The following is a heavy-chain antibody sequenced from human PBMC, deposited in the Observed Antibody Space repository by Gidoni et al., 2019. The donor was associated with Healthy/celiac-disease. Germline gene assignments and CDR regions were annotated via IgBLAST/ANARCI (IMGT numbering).Heavy chain of an antibody. CDR2: ISYDGSNK. CDR1: GFTFSSYG. Sequence: QVQLVESGGGVVQPGRSLRLSCAASGFTFSSYGMHWVRQAPGKGLEWVAVISYDGSNKYYADSVKGRFTISRDNSKNTLYLQMNSLRAEDTAVYYCAKSRPIAAAGPFDYWGQGTLVTVSS. V-gene: IGHV3-30*18. CDR3: AKSRPIAAAGPFDY. D-gene: IGHD6-13*01. J-gene: IGHJ4*02.